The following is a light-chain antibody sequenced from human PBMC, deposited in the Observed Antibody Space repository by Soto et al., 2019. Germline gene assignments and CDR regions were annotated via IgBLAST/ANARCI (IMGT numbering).Light chain of an antibody. Sequence: QAVVTQEPSLTVSPGGTVTLTCASSTGAVTSGNYPSWFQQKPGQAPRTLIYTTDDKHSWTPARFSGSLLGGKAALTLSGXXXEDEAEYYCLLYYGGAHLVXGGGTQLTVL. CDR1: TGAVTSGNY. CDR3: LLYYGGAHLV. CDR2: TTD. J-gene: IGLJ7*01. V-gene: IGLV7-43*01.